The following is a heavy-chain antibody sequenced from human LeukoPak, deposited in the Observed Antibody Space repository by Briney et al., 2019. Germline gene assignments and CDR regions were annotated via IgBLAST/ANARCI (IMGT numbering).Heavy chain of an antibody. CDR1: GFTFSDYW. J-gene: IGHJ4*02. D-gene: IGHD2-21*02. Sequence: GGSLRLSCAASGFTFSDYWMHWVRQAPGKGLEWVASIKGDGSVKYYVDSVKGRFTISRDNTKNSLYLQMDSLRAEDTAVYYCRGDTGYWSQGTLVTVSS. CDR2: IKGDGSVK. CDR3: RGDTGY. V-gene: IGHV3-7*01.